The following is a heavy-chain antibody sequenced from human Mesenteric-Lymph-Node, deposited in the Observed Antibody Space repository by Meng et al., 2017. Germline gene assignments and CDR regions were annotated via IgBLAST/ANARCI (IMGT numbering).Heavy chain of an antibody. CDR3: AGTTMTPDSDY. V-gene: IGHV3-74*02. CDR2: ISLDGSAT. CDR1: GFTFSNYY. J-gene: IGHJ4*02. Sequence: EGQLVESGGGLVQPGGSLRLSCAVSGFTFSNYYMHWVRQAPGKGLVWVSRISLDGSATTYADSVKGRFTISRDNAKNTVYLQMNSLRVEDTAVYYCAGTTMTPDSDYWGQGTLVTVSS. D-gene: IGHD4-17*01.